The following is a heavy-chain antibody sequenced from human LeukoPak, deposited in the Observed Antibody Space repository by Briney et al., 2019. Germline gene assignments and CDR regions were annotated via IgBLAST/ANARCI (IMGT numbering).Heavy chain of an antibody. J-gene: IGHJ5*02. CDR2: IYYSGST. CDR1: GGSISSGGYY. D-gene: IGHD3-10*01. CDR3: ARAVMVRGVFGGWFDP. Sequence: SETLSLTCTVSGGSISSGGYYWSWIRQHPGKGLEWIGYIYYSGSTYYNPSLKSRVTISVDTSKNQFFLKLSSVTAADTAVYYCARAVMVRGVFGGWFDPWGQGTLVTVSS. V-gene: IGHV4-31*03.